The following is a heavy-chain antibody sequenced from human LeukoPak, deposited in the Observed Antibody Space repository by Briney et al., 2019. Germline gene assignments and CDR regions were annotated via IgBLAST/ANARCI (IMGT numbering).Heavy chain of an antibody. CDR3: ASAVQGVIDYDAFDI. D-gene: IGHD3-16*02. CDR2: INSDGSST. CDR1: GFTFSSYW. V-gene: IGHV3-74*01. J-gene: IGHJ3*02. Sequence: GGSLRLSGAASGFTFSSYWMHWVRQAPGKGLVWVSRINSDGSSTSYADSVKGRFTISRDNAKNTLYLQMNSLRAEDTAVYYCASAVQGVIDYDAFDIWGQGTMVTVSS.